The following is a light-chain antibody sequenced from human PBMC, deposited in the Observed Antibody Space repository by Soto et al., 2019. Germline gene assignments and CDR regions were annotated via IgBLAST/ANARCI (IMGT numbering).Light chain of an antibody. CDR2: DVS. Sequence: EIVMTQSPATLSMSPGERVTLSCRASQSISSGLAWYQQKRGQAPRLLMYDVSTRATGVPARFSGSGSGTEFTLTISSLQSEDFALYYCQQRSNWPWTFGQGTKVDIK. J-gene: IGKJ1*01. V-gene: IGKV3-15*01. CDR1: QSISSG. CDR3: QQRSNWPWT.